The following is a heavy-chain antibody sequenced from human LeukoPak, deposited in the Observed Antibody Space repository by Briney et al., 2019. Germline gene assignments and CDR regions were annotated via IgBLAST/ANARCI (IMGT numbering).Heavy chain of an antibody. V-gene: IGHV1-8*01. CDR1: GYTFTSYD. Sequence: EASVKVSCKASGYTFTSYDINWVRQATGQGLEWMGWMNANSGDTGCAQNFQGRVTMTRNTSISTAYMELSSLRSEDTAIYYCARGGTYLPFGYWSQGTLVTVSS. CDR3: ARGGTYLPFGY. J-gene: IGHJ4*02. D-gene: IGHD3-3*01. CDR2: MNANSGDT.